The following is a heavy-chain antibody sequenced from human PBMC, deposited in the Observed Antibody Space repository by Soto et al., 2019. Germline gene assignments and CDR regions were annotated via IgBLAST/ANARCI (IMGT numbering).Heavy chain of an antibody. CDR1: GFTFSSYA. CDR3: AKDRGSYGSTYWYFDL. CDR2: ISGSGGST. J-gene: IGHJ2*01. D-gene: IGHD5-18*01. V-gene: IGHV3-23*01. Sequence: EVQLLESGGGLVQPGGSLRLSCAASGFTFSSYAMSWVRQAPGKGLEWVSAISGSGGSTYYADSVKGRFTISRDNSKNTMYLQMNSLRDEDTAVYYCAKDRGSYGSTYWYFDLWGRGTLVTVSS.